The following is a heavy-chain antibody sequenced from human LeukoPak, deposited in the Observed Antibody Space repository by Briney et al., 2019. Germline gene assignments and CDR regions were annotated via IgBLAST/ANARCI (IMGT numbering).Heavy chain of an antibody. CDR2: IYYSGST. Sequence: SETLSLTCTVSGGSISSSTHYWGWIRQPPGKGLEWIGSIYYSGSTYYNPSLKSRVTISVDTSKNQFSLKLRSVTAADTAVYYCARISSSNWYNERGAFDVWGQGTMVTVSS. V-gene: IGHV4-39*07. CDR1: GGSISSSTHY. J-gene: IGHJ3*01. CDR3: ARISSSNWYNERGAFDV. D-gene: IGHD6-13*01.